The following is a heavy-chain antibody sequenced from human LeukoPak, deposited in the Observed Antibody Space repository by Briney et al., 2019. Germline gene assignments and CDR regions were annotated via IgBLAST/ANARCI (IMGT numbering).Heavy chain of an antibody. CDR1: GGTFSSYA. Sequence: SVKVSCKASGGTFSSYAISWVRQAPGQGLEWMGGIIPIFGTANYAQKFQGRVTITADESTSTAYMELSSLRSEDTAVYYCARAVAYYYDSSGYYAYWGQGTLVTVSS. D-gene: IGHD3-22*01. CDR2: IIPIFGTA. V-gene: IGHV1-69*13. J-gene: IGHJ4*02. CDR3: ARAVAYYYDSSGYYAY.